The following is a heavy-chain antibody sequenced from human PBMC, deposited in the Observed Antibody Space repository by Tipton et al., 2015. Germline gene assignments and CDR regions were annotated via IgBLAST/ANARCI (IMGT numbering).Heavy chain of an antibody. CDR2: IGFDGGHI. CDR1: GFGFYNYD. D-gene: IGHD3-16*01. V-gene: IGHV3-33*01. CDR3: VRGTITSSGEGRGLDV. Sequence: SLRLSCTASGFGFYNYDMHWVRQIPGEGLGWVSVIGFDGGHIDYADSVRGRFTISRDNSNSSLFLHMHNMRDEDTAVYYCVRGTITSSGEGRGLDVWGQGTTVIVSS. J-gene: IGHJ6*02.